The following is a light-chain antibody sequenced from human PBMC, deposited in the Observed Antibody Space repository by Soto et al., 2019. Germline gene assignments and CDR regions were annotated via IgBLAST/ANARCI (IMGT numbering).Light chain of an antibody. CDR3: QSYDSSLGLV. J-gene: IGLJ1*01. CDR1: SSNIGADYD. Sequence: QYVLTQPPSVSGAPGQRVTFSCIGSSSNIGADYDVHWYQQLPGTAPKLLIYSNLNRPSGVPHRSSSSKSGASSALAITGLQADYEADYYCQSYDSSLGLVFGTGTKLTVL. CDR2: SNL. V-gene: IGLV1-40*01.